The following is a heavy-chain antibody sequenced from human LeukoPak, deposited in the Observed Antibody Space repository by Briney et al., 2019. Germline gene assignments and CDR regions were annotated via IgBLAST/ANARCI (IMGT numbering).Heavy chain of an antibody. CDR3: ARTRWSREVDY. CDR2: INHSGST. Sequence: SETLSLTCAVYGGSFSGYYWSWIRQPPGKGLEWIGEINHSGSTNYNPSLKSRVTISVDTSKNQFSLKLSSVTAADTAVYCCARTRWSREVDYWGQGTLVTVSS. J-gene: IGHJ4*02. D-gene: IGHD4-23*01. V-gene: IGHV4-34*01. CDR1: GGSFSGYY.